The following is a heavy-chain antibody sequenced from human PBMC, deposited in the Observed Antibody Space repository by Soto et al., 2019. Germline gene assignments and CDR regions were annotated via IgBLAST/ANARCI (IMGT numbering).Heavy chain of an antibody. V-gene: IGHV3-48*03. J-gene: IGHJ6*01. CDR1: GFTFSDHD. Sequence: GGSLRLSYVVSGFTFSDHDMNWVRQAPGKCPEGGSRISATGGTTSYANSVKGRFTISRDNARDSLYLQMHGLRAEDSSIYYFVIARSLNFAMPPNGMDVGGQGTTVTVSS. D-gene: IGHD2-2*01. CDR3: VIARSLNFAMPPNGMDV. CDR2: ISATGGTT.